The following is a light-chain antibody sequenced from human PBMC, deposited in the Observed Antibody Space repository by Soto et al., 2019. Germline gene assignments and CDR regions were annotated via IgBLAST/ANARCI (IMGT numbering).Light chain of an antibody. J-gene: IGLJ2*01. Sequence: QTVVNQEPSFSVSPGGTVTLTCGLTSGSVSTTYYPSWYQQTPGQAPRTLIYSTNIRSSGVPDRFSGSILGNKAALTITGAQADDESDYHCMLYMGGGLVVFGGGTKVTV. CDR3: MLYMGGGLVV. CDR2: STN. CDR1: SGSVSTTYY. V-gene: IGLV8-61*01.